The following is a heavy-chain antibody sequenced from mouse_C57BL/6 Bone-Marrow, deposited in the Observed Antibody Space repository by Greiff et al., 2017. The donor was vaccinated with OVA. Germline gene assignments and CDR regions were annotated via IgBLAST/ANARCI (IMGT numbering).Heavy chain of an antibody. J-gene: IGHJ3*01. Sequence: LMESGAELARPGASVKLSCKASGYTFTSYGISWVKQRTGQGLEWIGEIYPRSGNTYYNEKFKGKATLTADKSSSTAYMELRSLTSEDSAVYFCGDYSNYGEWFAYWGQGTLVTVSA. V-gene: IGHV1-81*01. CDR1: GYTFTSYG. CDR2: IYPRSGNT. D-gene: IGHD2-5*01. CDR3: GDYSNYGEWFAY.